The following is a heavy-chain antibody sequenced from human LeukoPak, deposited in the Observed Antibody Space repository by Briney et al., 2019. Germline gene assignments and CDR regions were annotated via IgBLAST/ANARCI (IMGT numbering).Heavy chain of an antibody. CDR2: IYYSGSS. Sequence: PSETLSLTCTVSGVSISSGGYYWGWIRQHPGKGREWIVYIYYSGSSYDNPSLKSRVTISVDSSKNQFSLKLSSVPAAGTAVYYCARENIVVVPAADRYYYYGMDVWGQGTTVTVSS. V-gene: IGHV4-31*03. CDR3: ARENIVVVPAADRYYYYGMDV. D-gene: IGHD2-2*01. CDR1: GVSISSGGYY. J-gene: IGHJ6*02.